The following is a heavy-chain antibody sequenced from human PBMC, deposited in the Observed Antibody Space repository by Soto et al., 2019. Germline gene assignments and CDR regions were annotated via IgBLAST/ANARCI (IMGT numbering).Heavy chain of an antibody. J-gene: IGHJ4*02. CDR1: GFTFRSYW. Sequence: SGGSLRLSCVASGFTFRSYWMHWVRQAPGKGLVWVSHINGDGSTTSYADSVKGRFTISRDNAKNTVYLQMNSLRDEDTAVYYCARGGGYSYGYIGYWGQGTLVTVSS. CDR3: ARGGGYSYGYIGY. D-gene: IGHD5-18*01. V-gene: IGHV3-74*01. CDR2: INGDGSTT.